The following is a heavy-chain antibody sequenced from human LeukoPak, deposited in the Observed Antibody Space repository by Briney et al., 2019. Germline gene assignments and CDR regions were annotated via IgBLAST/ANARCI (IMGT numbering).Heavy chain of an antibody. D-gene: IGHD1-26*01. CDR3: ARDNGMGYYGGSGYFDY. CDR1: GYTFTSYY. V-gene: IGHV1-2*02. Sequence: ASVKVSCKASGYTFTSYYVVWVRQAPAQGLEWMGWLNPKRGGTNYAQKFQGRVTMTRDTSITTAYMELSRLTSDDTAVYYCARDNGMGYYGGSGYFDYWGQGTLVTVSS. CDR2: LNPKRGGT. J-gene: IGHJ4*02.